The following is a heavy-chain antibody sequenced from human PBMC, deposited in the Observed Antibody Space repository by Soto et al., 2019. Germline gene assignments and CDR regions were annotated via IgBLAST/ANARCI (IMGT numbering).Heavy chain of an antibody. V-gene: IGHV1-18*01. Sequence: QVQLVQSGAEVKKPGASVKVSCKASGYTFTSYGINWVRQAPGQGLEWMGWISAYNGNTHYAQKLQGRVTMTTDTSASPAYMELRSLRADDTALYYCARVQSSYDFAYWGQGALVTVSS. D-gene: IGHD5-12*01. CDR3: ARVQSSYDFAY. J-gene: IGHJ4*02. CDR1: GYTFTSYG. CDR2: ISAYNGNT.